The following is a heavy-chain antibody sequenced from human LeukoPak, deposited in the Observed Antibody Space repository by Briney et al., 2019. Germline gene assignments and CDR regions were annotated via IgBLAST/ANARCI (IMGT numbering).Heavy chain of an antibody. CDR2: ISAYNGNT. CDR3: ARDYGSSTSCYSRFDP. D-gene: IGHD2-2*01. V-gene: IGHV1-18*01. Sequence: ASVKVSCKASGGTFSSYTISWVRQAPGQGLEWMGWISAYNGNTNYAQKLQGRVTMTTDTSTSTAYMELRSLRSDDTAVYYCARDYGSSTSCYSRFDPWGQGTLVTVSS. J-gene: IGHJ5*02. CDR1: GGTFSSYT.